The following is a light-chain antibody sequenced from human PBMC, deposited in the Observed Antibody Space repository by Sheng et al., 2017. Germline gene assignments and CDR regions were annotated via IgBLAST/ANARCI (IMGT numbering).Light chain of an antibody. CDR1: RVLGNY. J-gene: IGKJ4*01. V-gene: IGKV3-11*01. Sequence: DTVLTQSPATLSLSPGETATLSCGPVRVLGNYLAWYQQKPGQAPRLLVYDASIXATGVPPGSVAVGLRQTSTLTISSLEPDDFAVYYCQQRSNWPPLTFGGVTTVEIK. CDR3: QQRSNWPPLT. CDR2: DAS.